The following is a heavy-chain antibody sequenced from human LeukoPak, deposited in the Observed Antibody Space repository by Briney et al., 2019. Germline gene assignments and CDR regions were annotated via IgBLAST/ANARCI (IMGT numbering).Heavy chain of an antibody. CDR1: GFTFSGHW. J-gene: IGHJ5*02. CDR3: ARENSGSYRVRWFDP. CDR2: IDSDGST. D-gene: IGHD3-16*02. V-gene: IGHV3-74*03. Sequence: GGSLRLSCAASGFTFSGHWMHWVRQAPGKGLVWVSRIDSDGSTTYADSVKGRFTISRDNSQNTLYLQMNSLRAEDTAVYYCARENSGSYRVRWFDPWGQGTLVTVSS.